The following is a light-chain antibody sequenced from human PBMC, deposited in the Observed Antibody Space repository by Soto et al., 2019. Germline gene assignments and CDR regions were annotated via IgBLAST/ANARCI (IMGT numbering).Light chain of an antibody. Sequence: DIVLTQSPATLSLSPGERATLSCRASQSVSNYLAWYQQKPGQAPRLLIYDASNRATGIPARFSGSGSGTDLTLTISSLEPEDFAVYYCQQRSNWPGFTFGPGTKVDIK. CDR1: QSVSNY. J-gene: IGKJ3*01. V-gene: IGKV3-11*01. CDR3: QQRSNWPGFT. CDR2: DAS.